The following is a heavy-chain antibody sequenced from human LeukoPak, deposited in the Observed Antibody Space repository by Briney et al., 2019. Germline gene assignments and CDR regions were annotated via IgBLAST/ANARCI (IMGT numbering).Heavy chain of an antibody. V-gene: IGHV1-2*06. D-gene: IGHD2/OR15-2a*01. CDR3: ARDTDFSIDY. Sequence: GASVKVSCKASGYTFTGYYMHWVRQAPGQGLEWMGRINPNSGGTDYAQKFQGRVTMTTDTSTSTASMELGSLGSDDTAVYYCARDTDFSIDYWGQGSLVTVSS. CDR2: INPNSGGT. J-gene: IGHJ4*02. CDR1: GYTFTGYY.